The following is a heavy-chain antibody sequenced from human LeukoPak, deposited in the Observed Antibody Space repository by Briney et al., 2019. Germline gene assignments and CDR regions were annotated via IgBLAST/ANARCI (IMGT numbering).Heavy chain of an antibody. V-gene: IGHV4-34*01. CDR3: ARVDSGGYLDFDS. D-gene: IGHD3-22*01. CDR2: INHSGST. Sequence: SETLSLTCTVYGGSFSGYYWNWIRQPPGKGLEWIGEINHSGSTNYKPSLKSRVTISIDTSKKQFSLKLSSVTAADTAVYYCARVDSGGYLDFDSWGQGTLVTVSS. J-gene: IGHJ4*02. CDR1: GGSFSGYY.